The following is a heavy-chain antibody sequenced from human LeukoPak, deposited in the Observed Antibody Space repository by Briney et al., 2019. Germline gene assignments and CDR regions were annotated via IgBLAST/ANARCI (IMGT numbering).Heavy chain of an antibody. CDR2: IYHSGST. D-gene: IGHD2-2*01. CDR3: ARGESSSTSFYYYYYVDV. V-gene: IGHV4-38-2*02. CDR1: GYSISSGYF. Sequence: SETLSLTCTVSGYSISSGYFWGWIRQPPGKGLECIGTIYHSGSTYYNPSLKSRVTISVDTSKNQFSLKLNSVTAADTAVYYCARGESSSTSFYYYYYVDVWGKGTTVTISS. J-gene: IGHJ6*03.